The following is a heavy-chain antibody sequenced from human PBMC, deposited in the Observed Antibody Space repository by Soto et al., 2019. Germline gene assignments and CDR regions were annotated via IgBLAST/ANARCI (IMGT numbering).Heavy chain of an antibody. V-gene: IGHV3-66*01. CDR2: MYSGGVT. D-gene: IGHD6-13*01. Sequence: EVRLVESGGGLVQPGGSLRLSCAASGFTVSSNYMSWVRQAPGKGLEWVAFMYSGGVTDYADSVKGRFTFSRDNSKNTVYLQMNSLSAEDTAVYYCAGASIAATSYCFVYCGQGTLVTVSS. J-gene: IGHJ4*02. CDR3: AGASIAATSYCFVY. CDR1: GFTVSSNY.